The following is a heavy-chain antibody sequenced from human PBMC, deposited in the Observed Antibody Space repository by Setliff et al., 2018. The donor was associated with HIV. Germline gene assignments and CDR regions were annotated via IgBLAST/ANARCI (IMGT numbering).Heavy chain of an antibody. D-gene: IGHD6-13*01. J-gene: IGHJ4*02. CDR2: INPSGGST. CDR3: AREGAYSSPRNYYFDY. CDR1: GYTFTNSD. Sequence: ASVKVSCKASGYTFTNSDINWVRQAPGQGLEWMGIINPSGGSTSYAQKFQGRVTMTRDTSTSTVYMELSSLRSDDTAVYYCAREGAYSSPRNYYFDYWGQGTLVTVSS. V-gene: IGHV1-46*01.